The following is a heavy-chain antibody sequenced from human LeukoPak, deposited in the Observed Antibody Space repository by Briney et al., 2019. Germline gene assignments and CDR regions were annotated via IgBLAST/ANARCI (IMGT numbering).Heavy chain of an antibody. Sequence: PSETLSLTCAVSGYSIRSGYYWGWIRQPPGKGLEWIGSIYHSGHTYYNPSLKSRVTISVDTSKNQFSLKLSSVTAADTAVYYCARGGVKWELLLDSWGQGTLVTVSS. D-gene: IGHD1-26*01. CDR2: IYHSGHT. V-gene: IGHV4-38-2*01. J-gene: IGHJ5*01. CDR3: ARGGVKWELLLDS. CDR1: GYSIRSGYY.